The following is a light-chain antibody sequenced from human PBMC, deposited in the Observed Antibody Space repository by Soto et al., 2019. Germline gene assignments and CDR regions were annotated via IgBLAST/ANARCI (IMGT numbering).Light chain of an antibody. Sequence: QSVLTQPPSASGTPGQRVTISCSGSSSNIGTNTVIWYQQLPGAAPKLLIYSDNQRPSGVPDRFSGSKSGTSASLVISGLQSEDEADYYCAAGDVSLVVFGGGTQLTVL. CDR2: SDN. CDR1: SSNIGTNT. J-gene: IGLJ2*01. V-gene: IGLV1-44*01. CDR3: AAGDVSLVV.